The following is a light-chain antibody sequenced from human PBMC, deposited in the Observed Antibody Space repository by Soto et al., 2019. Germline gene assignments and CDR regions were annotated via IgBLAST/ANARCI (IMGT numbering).Light chain of an antibody. CDR1: QSVSSN. Sequence: EIVMTQSPATLSVSPGERATLSCRASQSVSSNLAWYQQKPGQAPRLLIYGASTRATDIPARFSGSGSGTEFHLTINSLQSEDFAVYYCQQYNNWRGPFGQGTKVEIK. CDR2: GAS. J-gene: IGKJ1*01. CDR3: QQYNNWRGP. V-gene: IGKV3-15*01.